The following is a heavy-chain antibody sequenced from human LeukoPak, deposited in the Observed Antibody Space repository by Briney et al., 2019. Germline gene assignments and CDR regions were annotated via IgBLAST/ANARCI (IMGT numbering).Heavy chain of an antibody. V-gene: IGHV6-1*01. CDR2: TYYRSKWYN. Sequence: SQTLSLTCAISGDSVSSRSAAWNWIRLSPSRGLEWLGRTYYRSKWYNDYAVSVKRRITINPDTSKNHFSLQLTSVTPDDTAVYYCARTNDGFFDHWGQGTLVTVSS. D-gene: IGHD1-1*01. J-gene: IGHJ4*02. CDR3: ARTNDGFFDH. CDR1: GDSVSSRSAA.